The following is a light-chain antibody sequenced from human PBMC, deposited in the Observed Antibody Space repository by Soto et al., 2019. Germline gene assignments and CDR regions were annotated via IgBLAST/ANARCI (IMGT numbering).Light chain of an antibody. CDR2: EVS. J-gene: IGLJ2*01. V-gene: IGLV2-8*01. CDR1: SGDIGSYNY. Sequence: QSALTQPPSASGSPGQSVTISCTGTSGDIGSYNYVSWYQQHPGKAPKLLIYEVSKRPSGVPDRFSGSKSGNTASLTVSGPPAEDEADYYCSSYVGTNTLVFGGGTKLTVL. CDR3: SSYVGTNTLV.